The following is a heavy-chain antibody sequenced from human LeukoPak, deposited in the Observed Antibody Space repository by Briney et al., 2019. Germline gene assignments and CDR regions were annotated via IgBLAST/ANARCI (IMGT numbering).Heavy chain of an antibody. Sequence: PGGSLRLSCAACGFTFSSYSMNWVRQAPGKGLEWISSISSSSSYIYYADSVKGRFTISGDNAKNSLYLQMNSLRAEDTAVYYCASIWWRERDGYSNWGQGTLVTVSS. CDR1: GFTFSSYS. CDR3: ASIWWRERDGYSN. CDR2: ISSSSSYI. J-gene: IGHJ4*02. V-gene: IGHV3-21*01. D-gene: IGHD5-24*01.